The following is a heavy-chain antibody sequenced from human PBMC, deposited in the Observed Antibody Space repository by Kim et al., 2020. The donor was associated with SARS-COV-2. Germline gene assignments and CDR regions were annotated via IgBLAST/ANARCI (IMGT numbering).Heavy chain of an antibody. V-gene: IGHV4-31*02. D-gene: IGHD3-22*01. CDR3: ARDFGGYYDSSGYYI. Sequence: PSLKSRVTISVDTSKNQFSLKLSSVTAADTAVYYCARDFGGYYDSSGYYIWGQGTMVTVSS. J-gene: IGHJ4*02.